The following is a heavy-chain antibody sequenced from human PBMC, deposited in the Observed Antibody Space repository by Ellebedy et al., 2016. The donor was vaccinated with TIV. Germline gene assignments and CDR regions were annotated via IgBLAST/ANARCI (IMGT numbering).Heavy chain of an antibody. Sequence: MPGGSLRLSCAVYGGSFSGYFWTWIRQSPGRGLEWIGEINHSGSTKYNPSVKSRVAISVLTSKNQFSLDLSSVTAADSAVYYCARGDNGGGEYVGGFYYLDVWGKGTTVTVSS. CDR3: ARGDNGGGEYVGGFYYLDV. V-gene: IGHV4-34*01. D-gene: IGHD3-16*01. CDR2: INHSGST. CDR1: GGSFSGYF. J-gene: IGHJ6*03.